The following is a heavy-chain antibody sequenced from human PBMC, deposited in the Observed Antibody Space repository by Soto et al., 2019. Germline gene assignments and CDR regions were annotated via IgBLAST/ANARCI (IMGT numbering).Heavy chain of an antibody. J-gene: IGHJ3*02. V-gene: IGHV3-7*04. CDR2: IKKDGSET. D-gene: IGHD2-2*01. CDR3: VRNSGYCSNVGCQGDAYDI. Sequence: EVQLVESGGGLVQPGGSLRLSCAASGFTFTSHWMTWVRQAPGKGLEWVANIKKDGSETHYVDSVKGRFTISRDHAKNEVYMQMNSLIAEATAMFFCVRNSGYCSNVGCQGDAYDIWGQGTMVTVSS. CDR1: GFTFTSHW.